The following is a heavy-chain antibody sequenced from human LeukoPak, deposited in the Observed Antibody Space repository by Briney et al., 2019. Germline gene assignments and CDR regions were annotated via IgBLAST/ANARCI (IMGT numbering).Heavy chain of an antibody. D-gene: IGHD1-26*01. V-gene: IGHV4-61*02. J-gene: IGHJ4*02. Sequence: PSETLSLTCTVSGGSISSGSYYWSWIRQPAGKGLEWIGRIYTSGSTNYNPSLKSRVTISVDTSKNQFALKLSSVTAADTAVYYCARSRGSYYLDYWGQGTLVTVSS. CDR2: IYTSGST. CDR3: ARSRGSYYLDY. CDR1: GGSISSGSYY.